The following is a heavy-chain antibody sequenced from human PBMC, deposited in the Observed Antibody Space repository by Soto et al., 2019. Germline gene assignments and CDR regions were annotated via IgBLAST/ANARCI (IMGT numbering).Heavy chain of an antibody. CDR3: ARDRLVGATAWFDP. D-gene: IGHD1-26*01. Sequence: SETLSLTCTVSGGSISGGDYYWSWVRQPPGKGLEWIGYIYYSGSTYYNPSLKSRVTISVDTSKNQFSLKLSSVTAADTAVYYCARDRLVGATAWFDPWGQGALVTVSS. CDR2: IYYSGST. V-gene: IGHV4-30-4*01. J-gene: IGHJ5*02. CDR1: GGSISGGDYY.